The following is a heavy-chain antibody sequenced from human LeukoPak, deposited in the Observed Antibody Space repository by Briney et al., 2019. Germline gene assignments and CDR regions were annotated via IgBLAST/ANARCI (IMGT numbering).Heavy chain of an antibody. CDR3: ARDGYCNSITCFDS. CDR2: ISGGSTYI. D-gene: IGHD2-2*03. V-gene: IGHV3-21*01. Sequence: GGSLRLSCAASGFTFSSYTMNWVRQAPGKGLEWVSSISGGSTYIYYADSVKGRFTISRDNTKNSLFLQMNSLRPEDTAVYYCARDGYCNSITCFDSWGQGTLVTVSS. CDR1: GFTFSSYT. J-gene: IGHJ4*02.